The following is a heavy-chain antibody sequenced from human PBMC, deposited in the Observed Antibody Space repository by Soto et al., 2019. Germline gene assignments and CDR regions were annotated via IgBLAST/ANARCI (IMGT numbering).Heavy chain of an antibody. D-gene: IGHD6-13*01. CDR1: GFTFSSYA. CDR3: ARDKELVRDYYGMDV. V-gene: IGHV3-30-3*01. Sequence: GGSLRLSCAASGFTFSSYAMHWVRQAPGKGLEWVAVISYDGSNKYYADSVKGRFTISRDNSKNTLYLQMNSLRAEDTAVYYCARDKELVRDYYGMDVWGQGTTVTVSS. J-gene: IGHJ6*02. CDR2: ISYDGSNK.